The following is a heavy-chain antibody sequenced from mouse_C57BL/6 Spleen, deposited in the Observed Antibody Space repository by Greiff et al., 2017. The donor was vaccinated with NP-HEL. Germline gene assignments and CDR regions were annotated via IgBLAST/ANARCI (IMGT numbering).Heavy chain of an antibody. J-gene: IGHJ2*01. D-gene: IGHD1-1*01. Sequence: QVQLQQPGAELVKPGASVKLSCKASGYTFTSYWMHWVKQRPGQGLEWIGIIHPNSGSTNYNKKFKSKATLTVDKSSSTAYMQLSSLTSEDSAVYYCERFNYYGSSPYYFDYWGQGTTLTVSS. CDR3: ERFNYYGSSPYYFDY. V-gene: IGHV1-64*01. CDR2: IHPNSGST. CDR1: GYTFTSYW.